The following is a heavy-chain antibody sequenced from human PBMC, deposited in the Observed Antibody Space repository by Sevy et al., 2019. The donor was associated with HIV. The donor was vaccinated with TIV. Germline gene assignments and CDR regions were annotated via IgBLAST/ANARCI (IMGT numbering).Heavy chain of an antibody. Sequence: GGSLRLSCAASGFTFSSYRMTWVRQAPGKGLEWVSCISSTSAYINYADSVKGRFTISRDNAKNLLYVQMDSLRAEDTAVYYCARAVLEISTWRSDYWGQGTLVTVSS. V-gene: IGHV3-21*01. J-gene: IGHJ4*02. CDR1: GFTFSSYR. D-gene: IGHD1-1*01. CDR3: ARAVLEISTWRSDY. CDR2: ISSTSAYI.